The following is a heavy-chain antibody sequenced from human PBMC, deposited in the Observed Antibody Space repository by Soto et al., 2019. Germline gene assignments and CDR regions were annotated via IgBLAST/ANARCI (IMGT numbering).Heavy chain of an antibody. V-gene: IGHV1-69*01. CDR3: GRAGGLSCYTWFDP. J-gene: IGHJ5*02. CDR1: GGNFSSYA. CDR2: IVPLFGTT. Sequence: QAQLVQSGAELKKPGSSVKVSCKASGGNFSSYAISWLRQAPGQGLEWMGGIVPLFGTTNYAQKFKGRLIFTADECRPTPYRDWGGRSFEAAAVYCCGRAGGLSCYTWFDPGGQGSPVTVSS. D-gene: IGHD2-8*02.